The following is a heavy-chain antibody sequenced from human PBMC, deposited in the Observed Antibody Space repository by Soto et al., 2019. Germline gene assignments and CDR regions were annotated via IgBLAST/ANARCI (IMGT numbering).Heavy chain of an antibody. CDR3: ARVIGGWYEHDY. Sequence: SETLSLTCTVSGGSIGSYFWSWIRQPPGKGLDWIGYIYYSGSTKYDPSLKSRVTISVDTSKNQFSLKLSSVTAADTAVYYCARVIGGWYEHDYWGQGTLVTVSS. V-gene: IGHV4-59*01. CDR1: GGSIGSYF. J-gene: IGHJ4*02. D-gene: IGHD6-19*01. CDR2: IYYSGST.